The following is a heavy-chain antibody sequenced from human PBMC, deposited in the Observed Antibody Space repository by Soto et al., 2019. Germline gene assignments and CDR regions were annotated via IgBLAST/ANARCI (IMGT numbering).Heavy chain of an antibody. CDR3: ARAGVRSGSGGSCSNWFDP. CDR1: GFTFSSYG. J-gene: IGHJ5*02. D-gene: IGHD2-15*01. Sequence: GGSLRLSCAASGFTFSSYGMHWVRQAPGKGLEWVAVIWYDGSNKYYADSVKGRFTISRDNSKNTLYLQMNSLRAEDTAVYYGARAGVRSGSGGSCSNWFDPWGQGTLVTVSS. CDR2: IWYDGSNK. V-gene: IGHV3-33*01.